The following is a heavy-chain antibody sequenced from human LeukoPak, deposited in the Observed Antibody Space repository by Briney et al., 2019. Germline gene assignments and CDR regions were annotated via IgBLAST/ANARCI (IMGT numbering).Heavy chain of an antibody. V-gene: IGHV4-38-2*02. CDR3: ARVPITMVRGAHPDY. CDR1: GYSISSGYF. D-gene: IGHD3-10*01. CDR2: IYYSGST. J-gene: IGHJ4*02. Sequence: SETLSLTCTVSGYSISSGYFWGWIRQPPGKGLEWIGSIYYSGSTNYNPSLKSRVTISVDTSKNQFSLKLSSVTAADTAVYCCARVPITMVRGAHPDYWGQGTLVTVSS.